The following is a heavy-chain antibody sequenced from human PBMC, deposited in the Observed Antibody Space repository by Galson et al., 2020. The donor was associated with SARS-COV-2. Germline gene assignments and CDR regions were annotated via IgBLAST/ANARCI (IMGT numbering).Heavy chain of an antibody. V-gene: IGHV3-53*04. CDR2: IYSGGST. CDR3: ARDSSTSVPDGYAFDV. D-gene: IGHD4-17*01. J-gene: IGHJ3*01. Sequence: GESLKISCAASGFSVSSNYMSWVRQAPGKGLEWVSVIYSGGSTYYADSVKGRFTISRHNSKNTLYLQMNSLGAEDTAVYYCARDSSTSVPDGYAFDVWGLGAMVTVSS. CDR1: GFSVSSNY.